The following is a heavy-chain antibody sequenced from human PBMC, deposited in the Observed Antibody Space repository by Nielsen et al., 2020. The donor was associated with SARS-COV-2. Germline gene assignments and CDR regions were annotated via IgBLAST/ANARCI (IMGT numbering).Heavy chain of an antibody. Sequence: GESLKISCAASGFTFSSYAMSWVRQAPGKGLEWVSAISGSGGSTYYADSVKGRFTISRDNSKNTLYPQMNSLRAEDTAVYYCAKEANIAVAADTLPYDYWGQGTLVTVSS. J-gene: IGHJ4*02. CDR1: GFTFSSYA. D-gene: IGHD6-19*01. CDR3: AKEANIAVAADTLPYDY. CDR2: ISGSGGST. V-gene: IGHV3-23*01.